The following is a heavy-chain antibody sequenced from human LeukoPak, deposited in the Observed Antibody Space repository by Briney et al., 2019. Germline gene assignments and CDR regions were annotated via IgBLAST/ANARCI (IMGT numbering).Heavy chain of an antibody. V-gene: IGHV4-39*07. CDR2: IYYSGNT. CDR1: GGSISSSSYY. J-gene: IGHJ4*02. D-gene: IGHD3-9*01. CDR3: VRDRYFDWLSRYYFDY. Sequence: PSETLSLTCTVSGGSISSSSYYWGWIRQPPGKQLEWIGSIYYSGNTYYNPSLKSRITISVDMSKNQFSLQLSSVTAADTAVYYCVRDRYFDWLSRYYFDYWGQGTLVTVSS.